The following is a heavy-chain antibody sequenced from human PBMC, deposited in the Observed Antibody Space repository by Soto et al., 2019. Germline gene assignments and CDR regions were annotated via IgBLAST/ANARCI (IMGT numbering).Heavy chain of an antibody. CDR1: GYSFTRYW. J-gene: IGHJ6*02. CDR3: ARPVAAMRDNGMDV. CDR2: IAPSDSYT. D-gene: IGHD2-2*01. V-gene: IGHV5-10-1*01. Sequence: ESLKISLQCSGYSFTRYWISWVRQIPGQGLEWMGRIAPSDSYTNYSPSFQGHVTISADKSISTAYLQWSSLKASDTAMYYCARPVAAMRDNGMDVWGQGPTVTVSS.